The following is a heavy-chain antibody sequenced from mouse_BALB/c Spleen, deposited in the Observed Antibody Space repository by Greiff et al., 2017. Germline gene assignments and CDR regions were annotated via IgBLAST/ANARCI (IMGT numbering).Heavy chain of an antibody. J-gene: IGHJ2*01. CDR1: GYSITSDYA. Sequence: ESGPGLVKPSQSLSLTCTVTGYSITSDYAWNWIRQFPGNKLEWMGYISYSGSTSYNPSLKSRISITRDTSKNQFFLQLNSVTTEDTATYYCARGNYVDYWGQGTTLTVSS. CDR2: ISYSGST. V-gene: IGHV3-2*02. CDR3: ARGNYVDY.